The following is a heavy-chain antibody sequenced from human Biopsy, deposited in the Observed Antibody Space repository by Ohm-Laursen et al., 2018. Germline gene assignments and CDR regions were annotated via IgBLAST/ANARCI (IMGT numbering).Heavy chain of an antibody. CDR2: IYTGDIT. J-gene: IGHJ4*02. Sequence: SLRLSCSASGFTINSNYMNWARQAPGKGLEWVSVIYTGDITSYADSVKGGFTISRDISKNALYLHMNSLRAEDRGVYYCVRGLADGVHLNWGQGTLVAVSS. CDR3: VRGLADGVHLN. V-gene: IGHV3-66*01. CDR1: GFTINSNY. D-gene: IGHD4-17*01.